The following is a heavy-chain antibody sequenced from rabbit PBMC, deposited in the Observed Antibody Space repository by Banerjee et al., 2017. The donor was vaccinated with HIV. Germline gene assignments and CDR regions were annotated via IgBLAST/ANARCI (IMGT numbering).Heavy chain of an antibody. D-gene: IGHD4-1*01. CDR2: INAITGRA. Sequence: QEQLVESGGGLVQPEGSLTLTCKASGFDFSDKAVMCWVRQAPGKGLEWIACINAITGRAVYASWAKGRFTFSKTSSTTVTLQMTSLTAADTATYFCARDLDDVIGWNFCLWGPGTLVTVS. CDR1: GFDFSDKAV. CDR3: ARDLDDVIGWNFCL. V-gene: IGHV1S45*01. J-gene: IGHJ4*01.